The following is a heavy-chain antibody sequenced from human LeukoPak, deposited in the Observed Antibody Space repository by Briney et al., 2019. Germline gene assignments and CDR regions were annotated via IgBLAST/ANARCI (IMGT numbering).Heavy chain of an antibody. Sequence: GGSLRLSCEASGFTFSAYAMTWVRQAPGKGLEWAAVIWYDGSNQDYADSVKGRFTISRDNSKNMLYLQMNTLRAEDTAVYYCARAADFGSGSYYRDAFDVWGQGTMVTVSS. J-gene: IGHJ3*01. D-gene: IGHD3-10*01. CDR1: GFTFSAYA. CDR3: ARAADFGSGSYYRDAFDV. V-gene: IGHV3-33*07. CDR2: IWYDGSNQ.